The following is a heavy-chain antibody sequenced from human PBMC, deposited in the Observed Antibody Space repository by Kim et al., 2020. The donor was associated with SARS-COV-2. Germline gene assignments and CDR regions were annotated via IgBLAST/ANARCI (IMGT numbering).Heavy chain of an antibody. Sequence: GGSLRLSCAASGFTFSSYAMSWVRQAPGKGLEWVSAISGSGGSTYYADSVKGRFTISRDNSKNTLYLQMNSLRAEDTAVYYCAKDSRNAYGSGSYFGGAFDYWGQGTLVTVSS. CDR1: GFTFSSYA. CDR2: ISGSGGST. J-gene: IGHJ4*02. V-gene: IGHV3-23*01. D-gene: IGHD3-10*01. CDR3: AKDSRNAYGSGSYFGGAFDY.